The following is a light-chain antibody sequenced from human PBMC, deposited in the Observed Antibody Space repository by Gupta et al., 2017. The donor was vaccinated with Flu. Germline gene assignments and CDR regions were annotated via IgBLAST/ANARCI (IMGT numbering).Light chain of an antibody. CDR1: QSLTIN. CDR2: GAS. J-gene: IGKJ1*01. CDR3: QQYDRWRWT. V-gene: IGKV3-15*01. Sequence: EIVMTQSPATLSLSPGERAALSCRASQSLTINMAWFQQKPGQPPRLLMSGASNRATGVPARFRGSGYGTDFTLTITSLQSEDFAVYYCQQYDRWRWTLGQGTKVEIK.